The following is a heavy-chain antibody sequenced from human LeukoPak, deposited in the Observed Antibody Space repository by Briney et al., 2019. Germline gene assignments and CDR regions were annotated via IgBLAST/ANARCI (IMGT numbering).Heavy chain of an antibody. CDR1: GYIFTDYW. D-gene: IGHD3-9*01. J-gene: IGHJ4*02. CDR3: ARPPQGSTGSKGFDY. CDR2: FYPGDSDT. V-gene: IGHV5-51*01. Sequence: GEPLNISCKGSGYIFTDYWIVWVRKLHGKGRGWMEIFYPGDSDTRYCPSFQGQVTISADKSISTAYLQWNSLKASDTAMYFCARPPQGSTGSKGFDYWGQGTLVTVSS.